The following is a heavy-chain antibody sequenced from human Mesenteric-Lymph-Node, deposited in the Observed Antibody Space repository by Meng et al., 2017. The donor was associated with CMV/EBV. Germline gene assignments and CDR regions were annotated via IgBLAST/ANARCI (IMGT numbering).Heavy chain of an antibody. Sequence: GESLKISCAASGFSLSAYEMNWVRQAPGEGLEWVAFIRFDGSNTYHSDSVKGRFTISRDNSRNTLYLEMNIMRTEDTAIYYCAKDWAKNYDKGGHYHLDYWGQGTLVTVSS. CDR2: IRFDGSNT. CDR1: GFSLSAYE. CDR3: AKDWAKNYDKGGHYHLDY. D-gene: IGHD3-9*01. V-gene: IGHV3-30*02. J-gene: IGHJ4*01.